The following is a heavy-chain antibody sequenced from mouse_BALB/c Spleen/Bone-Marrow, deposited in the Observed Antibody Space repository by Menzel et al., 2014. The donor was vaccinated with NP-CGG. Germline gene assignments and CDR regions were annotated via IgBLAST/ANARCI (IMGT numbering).Heavy chain of an antibody. CDR1: GYTFTDYA. D-gene: IGHD2-4*01. J-gene: IGHJ3*01. Sequence: VQLQQSGPELVRPGVSVKISCKGSGYTFTDYAMHWVKQSHAKSLEWIGVISTYPGNTNYNQKFKGKATMTVDKSSSTAYMELARLTSEDSAIYYCARGSYYDPAWFAYWGQGTLVTVSA. CDR3: ARGSYYDPAWFAY. V-gene: IGHV1-67*01. CDR2: ISTYPGNT.